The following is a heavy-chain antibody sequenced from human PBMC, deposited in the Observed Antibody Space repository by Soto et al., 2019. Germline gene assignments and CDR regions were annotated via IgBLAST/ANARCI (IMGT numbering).Heavy chain of an antibody. CDR3: ARGLSVTLFDN. V-gene: IGHV4-31*03. Sequence: QVQLQESGPGLVKPSQTLSLTCTVSGGSISTGGYYWTWIRQHPGRGLEWIGYIYYSGSTYYNPSLKSRVTISVDTSKNQFSLKLSSVTAADTAVYYCARGLSVTLFDNWGQGTLVTVSS. CDR1: GGSISTGGYY. CDR2: IYYSGST. J-gene: IGHJ4*02. D-gene: IGHD4-17*01.